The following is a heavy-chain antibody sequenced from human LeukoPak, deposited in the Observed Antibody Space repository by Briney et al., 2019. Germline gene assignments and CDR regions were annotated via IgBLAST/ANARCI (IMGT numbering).Heavy chain of an antibody. D-gene: IGHD5-18*01. CDR1: GGSISSSSYY. V-gene: IGHV4-39*01. Sequence: PSETLSLTCTVSGGSISSSSYYWGWIRRPPGKGLEWIGSIYYSGSTYYNPSLKSRVTISVDTSKNQFSLKLSSVTAADTAVYYCARQIVDTAMVKGQQRAYYYGMDVWGQGTTVTVSS. CDR2: IYYSGST. CDR3: ARQIVDTAMVKGQQRAYYYGMDV. J-gene: IGHJ6*02.